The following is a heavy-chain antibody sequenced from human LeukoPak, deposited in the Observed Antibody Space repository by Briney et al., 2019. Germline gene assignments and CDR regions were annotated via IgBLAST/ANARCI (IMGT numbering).Heavy chain of an antibody. CDR2: INHSGST. Sequence: PSETLSLTCAVYGGSFSGYCWSWIRQPPGKGLEWIGEINHSGSTNYNPSLKSRVTISVDTSKNQFSLKLSSVTAADTAVYYCARGLPPPPYYYGMDVWGQGTTVTVSS. CDR3: ARGLPPPPYYYGMDV. J-gene: IGHJ6*02. V-gene: IGHV4-34*01. CDR1: GGSFSGYC.